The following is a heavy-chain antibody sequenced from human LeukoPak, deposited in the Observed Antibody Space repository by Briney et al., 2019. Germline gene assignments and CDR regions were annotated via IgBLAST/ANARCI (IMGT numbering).Heavy chain of an antibody. J-gene: IGHJ5*01. Sequence: GRSLRLSCVASGVTFSRFAMHWVRQAPGKGPEWWSLISSDATNKYYADSVKGRFTISRDNSRNTLYLQMNSLRAEDTAVYYCANLDQIPHFDLLHWFDSWGQGTLVIVSS. V-gene: IGHV3-30*18. CDR2: ISSDATNK. D-gene: IGHD3-9*01. CDR1: GVTFSRFA. CDR3: ANLDQIPHFDLLHWFDS.